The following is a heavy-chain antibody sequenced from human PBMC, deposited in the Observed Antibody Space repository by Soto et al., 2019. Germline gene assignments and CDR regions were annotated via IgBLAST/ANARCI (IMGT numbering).Heavy chain of an antibody. J-gene: IGHJ5*02. D-gene: IGHD6-13*01. Sequence: ASVKVSCKASGYTFTSYGISWVRQAPGQGLEWMGWISAYNGNTNYAQKLQGRVTMATDTSTSTAYMELRSLRSDDTAVYYCARVSVAAAGRYNWFDPWGQGTLVTVSS. CDR3: ARVSVAAAGRYNWFDP. V-gene: IGHV1-18*01. CDR2: ISAYNGNT. CDR1: GYTFTSYG.